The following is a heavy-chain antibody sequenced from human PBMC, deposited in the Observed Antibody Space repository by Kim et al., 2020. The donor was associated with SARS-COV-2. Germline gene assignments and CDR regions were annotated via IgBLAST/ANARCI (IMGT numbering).Heavy chain of an antibody. CDR1: GFTFSSYW. Sequence: GGSLRLSCAVSGFTFSSYWMHWVRQAPGKGLVWLSRINSDGSSTRYADSVRGRFTISRDNAKNTLYLQMNSLRAEDTAVYYCARDRGDFWSGYSNDAFDIWGQGTVVSVSS. V-gene: IGHV3-74*01. J-gene: IGHJ3*02. CDR2: INSDGSST. D-gene: IGHD3-3*01. CDR3: ARDRGDFWSGYSNDAFDI.